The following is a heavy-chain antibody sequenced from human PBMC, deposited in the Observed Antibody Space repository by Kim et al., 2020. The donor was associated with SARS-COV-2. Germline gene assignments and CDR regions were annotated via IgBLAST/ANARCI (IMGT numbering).Heavy chain of an antibody. CDR3: TTVNYYNSGTYSVD. CDR2: IKSNPDGGTT. CDR1: GFIFSNAC. J-gene: IGHJ4*02. D-gene: IGHD3-10*01. Sequence: GGSLRLSCAASGFIFSNACMNWVRQAPGKGLEWVGRIKSNPDGGTTEYAAPVNGRFTITREDSMNTLYLQMNGLKTEDTGVYYCTTVNYYNSGTYSVDWGQGTLVTVSS. V-gene: IGHV3-15*01.